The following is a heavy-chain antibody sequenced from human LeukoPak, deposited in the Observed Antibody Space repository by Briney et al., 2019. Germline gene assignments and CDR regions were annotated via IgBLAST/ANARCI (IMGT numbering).Heavy chain of an antibody. Sequence: SETLSLTCTVSGGSISSYYWSWIRQPPGKGLEWIGYIYYSGSTNYKPSLKSRVTISVDTSKNQFSLKLSSVTAADTAVYYCARLRPGDYYFDYWGQGTLVTVSS. J-gene: IGHJ4*02. CDR2: IYYSGST. CDR1: GGSISSYY. V-gene: IGHV4-59*08. CDR3: ARLRPGDYYFDY.